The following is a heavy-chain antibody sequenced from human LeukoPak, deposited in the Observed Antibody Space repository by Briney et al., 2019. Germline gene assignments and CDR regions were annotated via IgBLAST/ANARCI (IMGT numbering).Heavy chain of an antibody. Sequence: GASVKVSCKASGGTFSSYAISWVRQAPGQGLEWMGGIIPIFGTTNYAQKFQGRVTITTDESTSTAYMELSSLRSEDTAVYYCARARDYCSGGSCGPYYFDYWGQGTLVTVSS. D-gene: IGHD2-15*01. CDR3: ARARDYCSGGSCGPYYFDY. V-gene: IGHV1-69*05. J-gene: IGHJ4*02. CDR2: IIPIFGTT. CDR1: GGTFSSYA.